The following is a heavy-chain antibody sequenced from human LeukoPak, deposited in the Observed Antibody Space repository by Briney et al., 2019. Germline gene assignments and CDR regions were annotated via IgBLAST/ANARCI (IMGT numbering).Heavy chain of an antibody. CDR1: GFTFSSVS. CDR2: ISSTSTST. J-gene: IGHJ4*02. Sequence: PGGSLRLSCAASGFTFSSVSMNGVRQAPGKGLEWVSYISSTSTSTYYADSAKGRFTISRDNAQNSLYLQMNSLGDDDTAVYYCARGRSGYYFDYWGQGTLVTVSS. D-gene: IGHD3-22*01. CDR3: ARGRSGYYFDY. V-gene: IGHV3-48*02.